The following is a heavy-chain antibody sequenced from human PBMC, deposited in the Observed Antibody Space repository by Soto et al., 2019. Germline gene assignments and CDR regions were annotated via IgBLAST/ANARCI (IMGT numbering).Heavy chain of an antibody. V-gene: IGHV4-61*01. CDR3: ARGATVTQYDY. CDR1: GVSVNSGSFY. D-gene: IGHD4-17*01. Sequence: SETLSLTCTVSGVSVNSGSFYWAWIRQPPGKGLEWIGFGSYSGTTNYKPSLKSRVTISVDTSRSQISLKVTSLTAADTAVYYCARGATVTQYDYWGQGTLVTVSS. CDR2: GSYSGTT. J-gene: IGHJ4*02.